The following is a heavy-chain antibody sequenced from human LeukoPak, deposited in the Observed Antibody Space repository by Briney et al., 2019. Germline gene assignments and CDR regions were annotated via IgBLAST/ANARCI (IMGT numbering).Heavy chain of an antibody. CDR1: GYTFTSYY. V-gene: IGHV1-46*01. D-gene: IGHD4-17*01. CDR2: INPSGGST. J-gene: IGHJ4*02. CDR3: AKEIWPTVTTPGHTHFDY. Sequence: ASVKVSCKASGYTFTSYYMHWVRQAPGQGLEWMGIINPSGGSTSYAQKFQGRVTMTRDMSTSTVYMELSSLRAEDTAVYYCAKEIWPTVTTPGHTHFDYWGQGTLVTVSS.